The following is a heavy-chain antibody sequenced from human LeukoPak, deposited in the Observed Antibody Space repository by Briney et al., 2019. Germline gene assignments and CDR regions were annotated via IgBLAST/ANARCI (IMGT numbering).Heavy chain of an antibody. V-gene: IGHV7-4-1*02. Sequence: ASVKVSCKASGYTFTSYAMNWVRQAPGQGLEWMGWINTNTGNPTYAQGFTGRFVFSLDTSVSTAYLQISSLKAEDTAVYYCARDGGPMVRGVIITFPLFDYWGQGTLVTVSS. CDR1: GYTFTSYA. D-gene: IGHD3-10*01. CDR2: INTNTGNP. CDR3: ARDGGPMVRGVIITFPLFDY. J-gene: IGHJ4*02.